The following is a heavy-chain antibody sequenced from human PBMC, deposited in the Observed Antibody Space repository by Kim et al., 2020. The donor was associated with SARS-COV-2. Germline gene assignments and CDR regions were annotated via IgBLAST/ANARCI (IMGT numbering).Heavy chain of an antibody. J-gene: IGHJ6*03. D-gene: IGHD6-19*01. CDR1: GGSLSSSSYY. CDR3: ARHQRYSIGWYVAFYYYYIDV. Sequence: SETLSLTCTVSGGSLSSSSYYWGWIRQPPGKGLEWIGTAYDIGNNYSNPSLKSPVTISVDTSKNQFSLKLGSVTAADMAVYYCARHQRYSIGWYVAFYYYYIDVGGKGTTVTVSS. CDR2: AYDIGNN. V-gene: IGHV4-39*01.